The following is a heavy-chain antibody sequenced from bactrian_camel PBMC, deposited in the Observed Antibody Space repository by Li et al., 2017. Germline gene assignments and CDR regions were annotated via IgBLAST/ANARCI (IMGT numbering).Heavy chain of an antibody. D-gene: IGHD2*01. CDR1: GSSVAGVC. CDR2: ISPAGGMT. CDR3: AARTDSDCGIWHLATAGYFRY. Sequence: HVQLVESGGGSVQAGGSLRLSCQASGSSVAGVCMGWFRQAPGNEREGVAYISPAGGMTWYADPVKGRFTISRDNAKNTLYLQMVSLKPEDTAMYYCAARTDSDCGIWHLATAGYFRYWGQGTQVTVS. J-gene: IGHJ4*01. V-gene: IGHV3S1*01.